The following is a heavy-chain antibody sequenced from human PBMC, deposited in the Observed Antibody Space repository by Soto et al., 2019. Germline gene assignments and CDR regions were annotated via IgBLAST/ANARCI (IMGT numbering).Heavy chain of an antibody. Sequence: EVQLVESGGGLVQPGGSLRLSCAASGFTVSSNYMSWVRQAPGKGLEWVSVIYSGGSTYYADSVKGRFTISRDNSKNTLDRQMNSLRAEDTAVYYCARDHHITIFGVSLAYGGQGTLVTVSS. CDR3: ARDHHITIFGVSLAY. V-gene: IGHV3-66*01. CDR1: GFTVSSNY. CDR2: IYSGGST. D-gene: IGHD3-3*01. J-gene: IGHJ4*02.